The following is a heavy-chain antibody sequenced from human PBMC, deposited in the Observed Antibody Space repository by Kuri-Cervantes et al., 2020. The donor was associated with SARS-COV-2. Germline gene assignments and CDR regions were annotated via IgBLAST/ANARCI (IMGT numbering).Heavy chain of an antibody. CDR2: IIPIFGTA. V-gene: IGHV1-69*05. Sequence: SVKVSCKASGYTFTSYAISWVRQAPGQGLEWMGGIIPIFGTANYAQKFQGRVTITTDESTSTAYMELSSLTSDDTAVYYCARDQSSSWYNWFDPWGPGTLVTVSS. CDR3: ARDQSSSWYNWFDP. D-gene: IGHD6-13*01. J-gene: IGHJ5*02. CDR1: GYTFTSYA.